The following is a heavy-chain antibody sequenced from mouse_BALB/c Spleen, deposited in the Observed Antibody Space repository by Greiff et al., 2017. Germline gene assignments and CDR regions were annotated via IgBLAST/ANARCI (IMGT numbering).Heavy chain of an antibody. CDR3: AGGWFAY. V-gene: IGHV5-6*01. CDR2: ISSGGSYT. J-gene: IGHJ3*01. Sequence: EVKLVESGGDLVKPGGSLKLSCAASGFTFSSYGMSWVRQTPDKRLEWVATISSGGSYTYYSASVKGRFTISRDNAKNTLCLQMSGLKSEDTAKYYCAGGWFAYWGQGTLVTVSA. CDR1: GFTFSSYG.